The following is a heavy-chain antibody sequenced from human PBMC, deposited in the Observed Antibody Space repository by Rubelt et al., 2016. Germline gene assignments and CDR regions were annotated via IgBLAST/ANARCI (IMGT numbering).Heavy chain of an antibody. CDR2: IYYSVST. Sequence: QVQLQESGPGLVKPSQTLSLTCTVSGGSISSGGYYWSWIRQHPGKRLEWIGYIYYSVSTYYNPSLKRRVTISVDTSRNQFSLKLSAVTAADTAVYYCARGDYDSSGYPDYWGQGTLVTVSS. D-gene: IGHD3-22*01. CDR1: GGSISSGGYY. CDR3: ARGDYDSSGYPDY. V-gene: IGHV4-31*03. J-gene: IGHJ4*02.